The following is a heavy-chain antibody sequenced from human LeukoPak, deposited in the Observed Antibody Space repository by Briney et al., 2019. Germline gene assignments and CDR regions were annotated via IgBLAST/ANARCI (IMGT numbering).Heavy chain of an antibody. J-gene: IGHJ3*02. CDR1: GFTSSSYW. Sequence: PGESLRLSCAASGFTSSSYWMSWVRQAPGKGLEWVANIKKDGGEKKYVDSVKGRFTISRDNAKNSLYLKMNSLRAEDTAVYYCAREAPDKRSYSGSYYYAFDIWGQGTMVTVSS. D-gene: IGHD1-26*01. CDR3: AREAPDKRSYSGSYYYAFDI. V-gene: IGHV3-7*01. CDR2: IKKDGGEK.